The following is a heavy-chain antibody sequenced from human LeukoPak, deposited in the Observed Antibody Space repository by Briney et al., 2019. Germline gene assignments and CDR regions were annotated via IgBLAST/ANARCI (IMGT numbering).Heavy chain of an antibody. J-gene: IGHJ6*02. Sequence: PGGSLRCSCAASGFNFSSYGMYWVRQAPGKGLEWVAVLWYDGSNKYYADSVKGRFSISRDNSKNMLFLEMNSLRGEDTGVYYCARDRSYYYYYGMDVWGQGTTVTVSS. V-gene: IGHV3-33*07. CDR3: ARDRSYYYYYGMDV. CDR2: LWYDGSNK. CDR1: GFNFSSYG.